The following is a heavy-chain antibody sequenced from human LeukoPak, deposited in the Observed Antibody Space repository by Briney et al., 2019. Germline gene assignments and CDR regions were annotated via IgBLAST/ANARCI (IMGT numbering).Heavy chain of an antibody. D-gene: IGHD6-6*01. J-gene: IGHJ3*02. CDR3: AKGFRTRYSSSLDAFDI. V-gene: IGHV3-7*03. CDR1: GFTFSSYW. CDR2: IKEDGSET. Sequence: GGSLRLSCAASGFTFSSYWMTWVRQAPGKGLEWVARIKEDGSETYYVDSVKGRFTISRDNTKNSLYLQMNSLRAEDMALYYCAKGFRTRYSSSLDAFDIWGQGTMVTVSS.